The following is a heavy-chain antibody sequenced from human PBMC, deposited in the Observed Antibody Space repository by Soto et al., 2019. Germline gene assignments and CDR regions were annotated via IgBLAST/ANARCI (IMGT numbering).Heavy chain of an antibody. J-gene: IGHJ6*02. CDR3: ARHDCISTSCYYYYYYSMDV. V-gene: IGHV1-69*12. CDR2: NIPIFDTA. Sequence: QVQLVQSGAEVKKPGSSVKVSCKTSGGTFSSYAISWVRQASGQGLEWMGGNIPIFDTANYAQKFQGRVTITADESMSTAYMELSSLRSEDTAVYYCARHDCISTSCYYYYYYSMDVWGQGTTVTVSS. CDR1: GGTFSSYA. D-gene: IGHD2-2*01.